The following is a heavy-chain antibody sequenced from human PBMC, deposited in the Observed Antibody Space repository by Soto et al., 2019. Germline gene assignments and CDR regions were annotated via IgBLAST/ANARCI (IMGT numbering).Heavy chain of an antibody. Sequence: EVQLVESGGGLVQPGGSLRLSCAASGFTFSSYWMHWVRQAPGKGLVWVSRINSGGSSTSYADSVKGRFTISRDNAKNTLYLQMNSLRAEDTAVYYCVRTSLVVAAATREDYWGQGTLVTVSS. CDR1: GFTFSSYW. D-gene: IGHD2-15*01. CDR2: INSGGSST. J-gene: IGHJ4*02. CDR3: VRTSLVVAAATREDY. V-gene: IGHV3-74*01.